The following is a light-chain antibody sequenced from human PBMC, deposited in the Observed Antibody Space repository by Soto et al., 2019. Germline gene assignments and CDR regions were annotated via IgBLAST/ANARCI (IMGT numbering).Light chain of an antibody. CDR2: AAS. CDR1: QGIRNY. Sequence: DIQMTQSPSSLSASVGDRVTITCRASQGIRNYLTWFQQKPGKAPESLIYAASNLQSGVSSRFSGSGSGPDFTLTISSLQPEDFATYYCQQYYTSPFTFGRGTKVDIK. V-gene: IGKV1-16*01. CDR3: QQYYTSPFT. J-gene: IGKJ3*01.